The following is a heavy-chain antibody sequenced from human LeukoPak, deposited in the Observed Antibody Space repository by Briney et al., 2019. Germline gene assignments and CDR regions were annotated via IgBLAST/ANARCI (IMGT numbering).Heavy chain of an antibody. CDR1: GNTFTGYY. Sequence: ASVKVSCKASGNTFTGYYMHWVRQAPGQGLEWMGWINPNSGGTNYAQKFQGRVTMTRDTSISTAYMELSRLRSDDTAVYYCAIIPKTVAGPYGMDVWGQGTTVTVSS. J-gene: IGHJ6*02. CDR3: AIIPKTVAGPYGMDV. D-gene: IGHD6-19*01. V-gene: IGHV1-2*02. CDR2: INPNSGGT.